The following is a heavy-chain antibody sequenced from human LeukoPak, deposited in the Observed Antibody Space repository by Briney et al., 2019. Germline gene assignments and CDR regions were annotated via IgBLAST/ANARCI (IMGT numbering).Heavy chain of an antibody. J-gene: IGHJ3*02. CDR3: ATYSTGFDI. CDR1: GDSINSGAYY. D-gene: IGHD6-19*01. CDR2: IYYSGST. Sequence: SETLSLTCTVSGDSINSGAYYWSWIRQHLEKGLEWIGNIYYSGSTYYNPSLKSRVTISVDTSKKQFSLKLSSVTAADTAVYYCATYSTGFDIWGQGTVVTVSS. V-gene: IGHV4-31*03.